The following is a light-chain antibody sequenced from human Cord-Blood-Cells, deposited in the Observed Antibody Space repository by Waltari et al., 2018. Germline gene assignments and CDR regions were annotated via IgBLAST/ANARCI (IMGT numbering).Light chain of an antibody. J-gene: IGLJ3*02. Sequence: QSALTQPASVCGSPGQSIPISCTGTSSDVGGYNYVSWYQQHPGKAPKLMIYDVSKRPSGVSNRFSGSKSGNTASLTISGLQAEDEADYYCSSYTSSSTLVFGGGTKLTVL. CDR3: SSYTSSSTLV. V-gene: IGLV2-14*01. CDR2: DVS. CDR1: SSDVGGYNY.